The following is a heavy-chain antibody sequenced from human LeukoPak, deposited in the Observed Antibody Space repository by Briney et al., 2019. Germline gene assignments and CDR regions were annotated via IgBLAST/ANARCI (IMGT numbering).Heavy chain of an antibody. Sequence: AGGSLRLSCAASGFTLSSYWMHWVRQAPGKGLVWVSRINTDGSSTSYADSVKGRFTISRDNAKNTLYLQMNSLRAEDTAVYYCASGFDYYGSGSFYWGQGTLVTVSS. D-gene: IGHD3-10*01. V-gene: IGHV3-74*01. CDR2: INTDGSST. CDR3: ASGFDYYGSGSFY. CDR1: GFTLSSYW. J-gene: IGHJ4*02.